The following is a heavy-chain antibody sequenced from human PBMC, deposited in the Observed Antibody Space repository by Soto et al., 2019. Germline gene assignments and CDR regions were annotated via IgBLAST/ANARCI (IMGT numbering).Heavy chain of an antibody. D-gene: IGHD3-22*01. Sequence: GGSLRLSCAASGFAVSSNYMTWVRQAPGKGLEWISVIHSGGDTHYADSVRGRFTISRDNAKNSLYLQMNSLRAEDTALYYCARGDYYDSSGPFSDAFDIWGQGTMVTVSS. V-gene: IGHV3-66*01. CDR3: ARGDYYDSSGPFSDAFDI. J-gene: IGHJ3*02. CDR1: GFAVSSNY. CDR2: IHSGGDT.